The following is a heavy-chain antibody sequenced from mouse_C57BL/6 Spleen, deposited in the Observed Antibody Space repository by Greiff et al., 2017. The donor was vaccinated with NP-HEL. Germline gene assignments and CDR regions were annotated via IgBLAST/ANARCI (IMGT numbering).Heavy chain of an antibody. CDR1: GFTFSDYG. CDR2: ISSGSSTI. J-gene: IGHJ1*03. Sequence: EVQRVESGGGLVKPGGSLKLSCAASGFTFSDYGMHWVRQAPEKGLEWVAYISSGSSTIYYADTVKGGFTISRDNAKNTLFLQMTSLRSEDTAMYYCARPAITTVVAHFDVWGTGTTVTVSS. D-gene: IGHD1-1*01. V-gene: IGHV5-17*01. CDR3: ARPAITTVVAHFDV.